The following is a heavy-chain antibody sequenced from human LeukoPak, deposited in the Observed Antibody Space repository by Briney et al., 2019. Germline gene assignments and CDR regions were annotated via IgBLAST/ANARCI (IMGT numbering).Heavy chain of an antibody. CDR1: GGTSTSYA. V-gene: IGHV1-69*06. Sequence: SMNLSCTISGGTSTSYAITWVRQAPEQGLEWMGEIIPIFGTTNYAQKFQGRVTFTADKSTSTAYMELSSLRSEDTALYYCARKLRLGGNWFDPWGQGTLVTVSS. J-gene: IGHJ5*02. D-gene: IGHD1-26*01. CDR3: ARKLRLGGNWFDP. CDR2: IIPIFGTT.